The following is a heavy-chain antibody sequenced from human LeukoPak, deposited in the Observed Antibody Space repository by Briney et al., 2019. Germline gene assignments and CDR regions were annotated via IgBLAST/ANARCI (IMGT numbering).Heavy chain of an antibody. Sequence: SETLSLTCTVSGGSISSGVYYWSWIRQHPGKGLEWIGYIYYSGSTYYNPSLKSRVTISVDTSKNQFSLKLSSVTAADTAVYYCARGASSTSCPFDYWGQGTLVTVSS. D-gene: IGHD2-2*01. V-gene: IGHV4-31*03. CDR2: IYYSGST. CDR3: ARGASSTSCPFDY. CDR1: GGSISSGVYY. J-gene: IGHJ4*02.